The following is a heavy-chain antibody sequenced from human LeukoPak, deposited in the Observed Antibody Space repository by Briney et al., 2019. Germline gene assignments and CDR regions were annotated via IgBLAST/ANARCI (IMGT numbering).Heavy chain of an antibody. CDR3: ARDLPYFDWLLSNAFDI. D-gene: IGHD3-9*01. CDR1: GFTFSSYW. CDR2: IKQDGSEK. J-gene: IGHJ3*02. V-gene: IGHV3-7*01. Sequence: GGSLRLSCAASGFTFSSYWMSWVRQAPGKGLEWVANIKQDGSEKYYVDSVKGRFTISRDNAKNSLYLQMNSLRAEDTAVYYCARDLPYFDWLLSNAFDIWGQGTMVTVST.